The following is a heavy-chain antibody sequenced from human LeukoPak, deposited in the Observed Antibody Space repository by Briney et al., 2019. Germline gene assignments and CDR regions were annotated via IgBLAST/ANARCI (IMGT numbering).Heavy chain of an antibody. J-gene: IGHJ4*02. CDR2: INTDGSST. Sequence: GGSLRLSCAASGFTFSTYAMSWVRQAPGKGLVWVSRINTDGSSTSYADSVKGRFTISRDNAKNTLYLQMNSLRAEDTAVYYCARVSSSSWWALDYWGQGTLVTVSS. CDR3: ARVSSSSWWALDY. V-gene: IGHV3-74*01. CDR1: GFTFSTYA. D-gene: IGHD6-13*01.